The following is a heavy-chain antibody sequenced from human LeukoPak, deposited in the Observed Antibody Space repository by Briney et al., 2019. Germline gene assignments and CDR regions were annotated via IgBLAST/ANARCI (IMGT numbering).Heavy chain of an antibody. Sequence: ASVKVSCKASGYTFTNYDINEVRRATGQGLEWMGWMNPNSGNTGYAQKFQGRVTMTRSTSISTAYMELSSLTSEDTAVYYCARVSLGYCSGGTCYFQDHWGQGTLVTVSS. J-gene: IGHJ4*02. CDR1: GYTFTNYD. CDR3: ARVSLGYCSGGTCYFQDH. CDR2: MNPNSGNT. V-gene: IGHV1-8*01. D-gene: IGHD2-15*01.